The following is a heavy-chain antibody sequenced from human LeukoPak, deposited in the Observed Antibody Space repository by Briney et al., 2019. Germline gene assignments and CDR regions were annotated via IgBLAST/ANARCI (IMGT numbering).Heavy chain of an antibody. CDR1: GFTFSSYA. J-gene: IGHJ4*02. D-gene: IGHD2-15*01. CDR2: ISGSGGST. V-gene: IGHV3-23*01. Sequence: GGSLRLSCAASGFTFSSYAMSWVRQAPGKGLEWVSGISGSGGSTYYADSVKGRFTISRDNSKNTLYLQMNSLRAEDTAVYYCTQGSGQFFDYWGQGTLVTVSS. CDR3: TQGSGQFFDY.